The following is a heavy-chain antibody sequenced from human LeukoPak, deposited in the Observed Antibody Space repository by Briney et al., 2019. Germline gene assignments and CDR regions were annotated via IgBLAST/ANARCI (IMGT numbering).Heavy chain of an antibody. Sequence: SETLSLTCSVSGGSISSSSYYWGWIRQPPGKGLEWIGSIYYSGLTYYNPSLKSRVTISVDTSKNQFSLKLSSLTAADTAVYYCARRRETTLSHFDFWGQGTLVTVSS. CDR2: IYYSGLT. D-gene: IGHD4-17*01. CDR3: ARRRETTLSHFDF. J-gene: IGHJ4*02. CDR1: GGSISSSSYY. V-gene: IGHV4-39*01.